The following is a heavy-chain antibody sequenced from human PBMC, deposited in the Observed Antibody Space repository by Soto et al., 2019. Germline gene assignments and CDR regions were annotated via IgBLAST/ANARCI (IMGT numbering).Heavy chain of an antibody. CDR2: INPNSGGT. J-gene: IGHJ4*02. D-gene: IGHD2-2*01. CDR1: GYTLTGYY. V-gene: IGHV1-2*02. CDR3: ARGRRREDCSITRCQGDVVAAQGYF. Sequence: QVRLVQTGAEVKKPGASVKVSCKASGYTLTGYYMHWVRQAPGQGLEWMGWINPNSGGTNYAQKFKGGVTMTMDTSISTASMDLSRLRADDTAVYYCARGRRREDCSITRCQGDVVAAQGYFWGQVTLVTVSA.